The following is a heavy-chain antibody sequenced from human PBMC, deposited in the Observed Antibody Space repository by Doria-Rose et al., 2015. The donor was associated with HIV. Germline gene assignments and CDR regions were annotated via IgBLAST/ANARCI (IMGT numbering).Heavy chain of an antibody. Sequence: QVQLQQWDAGLVKPSETLSLTCAVFCGSFSGYYWSWIRQPPGKGLEWIGEINHSGSTNYTTSLKSRVTISLDTSRTFFSLKPSSVTAADTAVYYCARGLLRGGWNDVDYYYGMDVWGRGTTVTVSS. CDR2: INHSGST. J-gene: IGHJ6*02. D-gene: IGHD1-1*01. CDR1: CGSFSGYY. CDR3: ARGLLRGGWNDVDYYYGMDV. V-gene: IGHV4-34*01.